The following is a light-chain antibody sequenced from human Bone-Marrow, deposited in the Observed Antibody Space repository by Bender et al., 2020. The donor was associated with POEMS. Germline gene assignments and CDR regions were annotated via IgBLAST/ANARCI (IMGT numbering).Light chain of an antibody. Sequence: QSALTQPRSVSGSPGQPVTISCTGTGRDVGGYNYVSWYQQHPGTAPNLLIYDVTERPSGVPDRFYVFKSGTSASLAISGLQSEDEADYYCAAWDAGLGGGVFGGGTKLTVL. J-gene: IGLJ3*02. V-gene: IGLV2-11*01. CDR1: GRDVGGYNY. CDR2: DVT. CDR3: AAWDAGLGGGV.